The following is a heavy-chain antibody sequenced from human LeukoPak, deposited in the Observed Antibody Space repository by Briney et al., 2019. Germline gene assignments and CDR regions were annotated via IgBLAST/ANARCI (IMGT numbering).Heavy chain of an antibody. V-gene: IGHV7-4-1*02. J-gene: IGHJ5*02. Sequence: ASVKVSCKASGYTFTNYAMNWVRQAPGQGLEWMGWINTNSGNPTYAQGFTGRFVFSLDTLVNTAYLQISSLKAEDTAVYYCARVPFVVMGVTGNWFDPWGQGTLVTVPS. D-gene: IGHD2-8*01. CDR2: INTNSGNP. CDR1: GYTFTNYA. CDR3: ARVPFVVMGVTGNWFDP.